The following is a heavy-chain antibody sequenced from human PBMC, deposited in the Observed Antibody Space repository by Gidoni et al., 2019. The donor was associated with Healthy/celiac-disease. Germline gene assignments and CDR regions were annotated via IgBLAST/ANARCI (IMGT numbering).Heavy chain of an antibody. CDR1: GYSFTSYW. D-gene: IGHD5-18*01. Sequence: EVQLVQSGAEVKKPGESLKISCKGSGYSFTSYWIGWVRQMPGKGLEWMGIIYPGDSDTRYSPSFQGQVTISADKSISTAYLQWSSLKASDTAMYYCARRGSTGYGLYYDYGMDVWGQGTTVTVSS. CDR2: IYPGDSDT. V-gene: IGHV5-51*01. CDR3: ARRGSTGYGLYYDYGMDV. J-gene: IGHJ6*02.